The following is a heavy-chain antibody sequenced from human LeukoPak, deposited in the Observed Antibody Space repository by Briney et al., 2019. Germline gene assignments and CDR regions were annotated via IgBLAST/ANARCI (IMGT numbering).Heavy chain of an antibody. Sequence: SETLSLTCIVSGGSISSSNYYWGWIRQSPGKGLEWIGSIYSRGSTYYNPSLKSRVIVSSDMSKNQFSLMLNSVTAADTAVYYCARVANYDSSGYSYWGQGTLVTVSS. V-gene: IGHV4-39*07. D-gene: IGHD3-22*01. CDR1: GGSISSSNYY. J-gene: IGHJ4*02. CDR3: ARVANYDSSGYSY. CDR2: IYSRGST.